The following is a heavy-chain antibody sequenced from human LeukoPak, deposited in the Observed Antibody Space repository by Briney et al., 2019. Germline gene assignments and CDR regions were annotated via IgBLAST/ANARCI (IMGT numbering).Heavy chain of an antibody. CDR3: VRSDSSGYYYFDY. J-gene: IGHJ4*02. Sequence: WETLPLPCTVPGGPIISYYWGWFRRPPGKGLEGIGYIYYSGSTNYNPSLKSRVTISVDTSKNQFSLKLSSVTAADTAVYYCVRSDSSGYYYFDYWGQGTLVTVSS. CDR2: IYYSGST. D-gene: IGHD3-22*01. V-gene: IGHV4-59*01. CDR1: GGPIISYY.